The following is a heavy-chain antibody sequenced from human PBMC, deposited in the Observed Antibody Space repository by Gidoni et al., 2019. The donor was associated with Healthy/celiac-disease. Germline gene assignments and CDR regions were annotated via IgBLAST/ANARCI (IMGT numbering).Heavy chain of an antibody. J-gene: IGHJ3*02. V-gene: IGHV3-7*04. D-gene: IGHD3-22*01. CDR2: IKQDGSEK. CDR3: ARDLTDYDSSGYYSVGAFDI. CDR1: GFTFSGYW. Sequence: EVQLVESGGGLVQPGGSLRLSCAASGFTFSGYWMSWVRQAPGKGLEWVANIKQDGSEKYYVDSVKGRFTIARDNAKNSLYLQMNSLRAEDTAVYYCARDLTDYDSSGYYSVGAFDIWGQGTMVTVSS.